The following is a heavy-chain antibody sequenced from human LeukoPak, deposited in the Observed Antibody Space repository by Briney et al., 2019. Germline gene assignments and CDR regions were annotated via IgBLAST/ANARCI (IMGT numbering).Heavy chain of an antibody. CDR1: GYSFTSFG. Sequence: ASVRASCKTSGYSFTSFGITWVRQAPGQGLETMGWISPYNGDTRYAQNLQGRATLTTDKSTSTAYMDLRSLTSDDTAIYYCARTRPTWEGWGFDSWGQGTVVTVSS. CDR3: ARTRPTWEGWGFDS. J-gene: IGHJ4*02. V-gene: IGHV1-18*01. D-gene: IGHD1-26*01. CDR2: ISPYNGDT.